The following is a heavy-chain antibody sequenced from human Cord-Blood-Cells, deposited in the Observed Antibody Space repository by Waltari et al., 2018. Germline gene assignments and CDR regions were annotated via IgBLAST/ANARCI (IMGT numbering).Heavy chain of an antibody. CDR1: GHTFTGHS. D-gene: IGHD3-3*01. Sequence: QVQLVQSGAAVKKPGASVKFPCKAAGHTFTGHSMTGSRQATGQGLEWMGWINPNSGGTNYAQKFQGRVTMTRDTSISTAYMELSRLRSDDTAVYYCARVPYYDFWSGYYDYWGQGTLVTVSS. CDR3: ARVPYYDFWSGYYDY. CDR2: INPNSGGT. J-gene: IGHJ4*02. V-gene: IGHV1-2*02.